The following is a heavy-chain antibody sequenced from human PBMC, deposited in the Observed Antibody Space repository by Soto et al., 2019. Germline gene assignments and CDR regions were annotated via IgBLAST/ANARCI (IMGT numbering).Heavy chain of an antibody. Sequence: GGSLRLSCAASGFTFSSYGMHWVRQAPGKGLEWVAVISYDGSNKYYADSVKGRFTISRDNSKNTLYLQMNSLRAEDTAEYYCAKGRDDGDIVVVPAAFGDYWGQGTLVTVSS. CDR1: GFTFSSYG. D-gene: IGHD2-2*01. V-gene: IGHV3-30*18. CDR3: AKGRDDGDIVVVPAAFGDY. J-gene: IGHJ4*02. CDR2: ISYDGSNK.